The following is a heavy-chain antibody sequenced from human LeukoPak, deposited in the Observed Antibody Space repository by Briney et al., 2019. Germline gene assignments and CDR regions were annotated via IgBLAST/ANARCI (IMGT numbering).Heavy chain of an antibody. J-gene: IGHJ6*03. V-gene: IGHV3-9*01. Sequence: PGGSLRLSCAASGFIFENYAMHWVRLLPGKGLEWVSGISYNGGVVASMDSVKGRFTISRDNAKNSLYLHMTSLKDEDAALYYCKKSAVTVPGRYHIEVWGKGTAVTVSS. CDR1: GFIFENYA. CDR2: ISYNGGVV. D-gene: IGHD2-2*01. CDR3: KKSAVTVPGRYHIEV.